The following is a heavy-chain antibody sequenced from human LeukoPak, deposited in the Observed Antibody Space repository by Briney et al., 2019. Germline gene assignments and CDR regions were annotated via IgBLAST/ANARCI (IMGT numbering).Heavy chain of an antibody. J-gene: IGHJ3*02. V-gene: IGHV3-66*01. CDR3: ARDLWGNYNDAFDI. CDR2: IYSGDST. Sequence: PGGSLRLSCAASGFTVSNNYMSWVRQAPGKGLEWVSVIYSGDSTHYADSVKGRFSISRDYSKNTLYLQMNSLRAEDTAVYYCARDLWGNYNDAFDIWGQGTMVSVSS. CDR1: GFTVSNNY. D-gene: IGHD3-16*01.